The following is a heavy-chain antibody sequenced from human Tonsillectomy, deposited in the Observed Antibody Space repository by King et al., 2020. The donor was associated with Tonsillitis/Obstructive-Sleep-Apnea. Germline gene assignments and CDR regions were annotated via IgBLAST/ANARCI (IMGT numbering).Heavy chain of an antibody. D-gene: IGHD4-23*01. CDR3: ARDEMEGNSYYFDY. CDR1: GFTFSSYA. J-gene: IGHJ4*02. CDR2: ISYDGSNK. V-gene: IGHV3-30*04. Sequence: HVQLVESGGGVVQPGRSLRLSCAASGFTFSSYAMHWVRQAPGKGLEWVAVISYDGSNKYYADSVKGRFTISRDNSKNTLYLQMNSLRAEDTAVYYCARDEMEGNSYYFDYWGQGTLVTVSS.